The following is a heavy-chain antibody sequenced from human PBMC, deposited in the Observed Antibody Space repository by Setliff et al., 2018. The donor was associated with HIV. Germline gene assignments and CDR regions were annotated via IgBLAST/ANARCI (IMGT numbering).Heavy chain of an antibody. D-gene: IGHD6-19*01. V-gene: IGHV4-39*07. CDR3: AGHPVTSGWLSLNWFDP. Sequence: PSETLSLTCSVSGGSINTSSYYWAWVRKPPGNELEWIGSIYHAGTTHYRSSLRSRAAISIDTSKSQISLKVRSVTAADTAVYFCAGHPVTSGWLSLNWFDPWGQGILVTVSS. J-gene: IGHJ5*01. CDR1: GGSINTSSYY. CDR2: IYHAGTT.